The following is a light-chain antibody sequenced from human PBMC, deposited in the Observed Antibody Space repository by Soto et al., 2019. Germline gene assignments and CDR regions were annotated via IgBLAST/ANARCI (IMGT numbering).Light chain of an antibody. V-gene: IGKV3-11*01. CDR1: QSVSGRY. CDR3: QQRSNWPPIT. CDR2: DAS. Sequence: EIVLTQSPVTLSLSPGERATLSCRASQSVSGRYLAWYQQKPGQAPRLLIHDASHRAAGIPARFSGSGFGTDFTLTISSLEPEDATVYYCQQRSNWPPITFGQGTRLEIK. J-gene: IGKJ5*01.